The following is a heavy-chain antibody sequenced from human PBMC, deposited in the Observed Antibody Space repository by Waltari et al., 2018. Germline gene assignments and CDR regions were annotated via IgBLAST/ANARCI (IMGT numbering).Heavy chain of an antibody. V-gene: IGHV4-39*01. D-gene: IGHD6-19*01. Sequence: QLQLQESGPGLVKPSETLSFTCTVSGGSISSSSYYWGWIRQPPGKGLEWIGSIYYSGSTYYNPSLKIRVTISGDTSKNQFSLKLSSVTAADTAVYYCATKRESSASGFDYWGQGTLVTVSS. CDR1: GGSISSSSYY. CDR2: IYYSGST. CDR3: ATKRESSASGFDY. J-gene: IGHJ4*02.